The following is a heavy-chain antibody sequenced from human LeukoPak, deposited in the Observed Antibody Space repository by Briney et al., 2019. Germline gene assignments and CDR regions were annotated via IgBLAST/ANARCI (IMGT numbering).Heavy chain of an antibody. CDR1: GFTLSSYS. CDR3: ASSSSAARPVDY. D-gene: IGHD6-6*01. CDR2: ISSSSSYI. V-gene: IGHV3-21*01. Sequence: GGSLRLSCAASGFTLSSYSMNWVRQAPGKGLEWVSSISSSSSYIYYADSVKGRFTISRDNAKNSLYLQMNSLRAEDTAVYYCASSSSAARPVDYWGQGTLVTVSS. J-gene: IGHJ4*02.